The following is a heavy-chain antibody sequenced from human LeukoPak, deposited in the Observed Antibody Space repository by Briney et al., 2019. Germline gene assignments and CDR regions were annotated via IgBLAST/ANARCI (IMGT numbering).Heavy chain of an antibody. V-gene: IGHV1-69*13. CDR2: IIPIFGTA. CDR1: GGTFSSYA. CDR3: AGSLRDYGDHEGAFDI. J-gene: IGHJ3*02. D-gene: IGHD4-17*01. Sequence: AASVKVSCKASGGTFSSYAISWVRQAPGQGLEWMGGIIPIFGTANYAQKFQGRVTITADESTSTAYMELSSLRSDDTAVYYCAGSLRDYGDHEGAFDIWGQGTMVTVSS.